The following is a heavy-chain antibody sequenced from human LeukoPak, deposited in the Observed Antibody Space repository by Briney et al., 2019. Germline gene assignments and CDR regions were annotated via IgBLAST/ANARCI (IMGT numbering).Heavy chain of an antibody. Sequence: SETLSLTCAVSGGSISSSNWWSWVRQPPGKGLEWIGEIYHSGSTNYNPSLKSRVTISVDKSKNQFSLKLSSVTAADTAVYYCARVNVEYSSYYFDYWGQGTLVTVSS. CDR1: GGSISSSNW. CDR2: IYHSGST. J-gene: IGHJ4*02. V-gene: IGHV4-4*02. CDR3: ARVNVEYSSYYFDY. D-gene: IGHD6-6*01.